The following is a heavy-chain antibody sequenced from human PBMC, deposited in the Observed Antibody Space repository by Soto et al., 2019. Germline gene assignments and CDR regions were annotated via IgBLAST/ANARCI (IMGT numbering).Heavy chain of an antibody. Sequence: GGSLRLSCAASGFTFSSYAMSWVRQAPGKGLEWVSAISGSGGSTYYADSVKGRFTISRDNSKNTLYLQMNSLRAEDTAVYYCAKDSPDIVVVVAATGPYWGQGTLVTVSS. CDR2: ISGSGGST. CDR3: AKDSPDIVVVVAATGPY. V-gene: IGHV3-23*01. D-gene: IGHD2-15*01. J-gene: IGHJ4*02. CDR1: GFTFSSYA.